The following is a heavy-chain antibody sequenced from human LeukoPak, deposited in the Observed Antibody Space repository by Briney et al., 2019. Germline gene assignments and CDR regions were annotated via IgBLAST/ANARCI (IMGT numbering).Heavy chain of an antibody. J-gene: IGHJ6*02. CDR2: ISGNGGST. Sequence: EGFSAISGNGGSTYYADSVKGRFTISRDNSKNTLYLQMNSLRAEDTAVYYCAKERSGMDVWGQGTTVTVSS. CDR3: AKERSGMDV. V-gene: IGHV3-23*01.